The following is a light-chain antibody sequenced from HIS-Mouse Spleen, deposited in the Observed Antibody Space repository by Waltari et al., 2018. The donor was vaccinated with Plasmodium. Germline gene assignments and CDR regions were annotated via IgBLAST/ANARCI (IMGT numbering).Light chain of an antibody. CDR1: SSDVGGYTY. Sequence: QSALTPPPSASGSPGQSVTISCTGTSSDVGGYTYVSWYQQHPGKAPKLMIYEVSKRPSGVPDRFSGSKSGNTASLTVSGLQAEDEADYYCSSYAGSNNLVFGGGTKLTVL. V-gene: IGLV2-8*01. CDR2: EVS. CDR3: SSYAGSNNLV. J-gene: IGLJ2*01.